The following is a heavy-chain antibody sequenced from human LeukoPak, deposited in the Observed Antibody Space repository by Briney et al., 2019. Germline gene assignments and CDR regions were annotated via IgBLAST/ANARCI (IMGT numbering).Heavy chain of an antibody. CDR3: AKDRRKEWLRYYFDY. Sequence: GGSLRLSCAASGFTFSSYAMSWVRQAPGKGLEWVSAISGSGGGTYYADSVKGRFTVSRDNSKNTLYLQMNSLRAEDTAVYYCAKDRRKEWLRYYFDYWGQGTLVTVSS. V-gene: IGHV3-23*01. J-gene: IGHJ4*02. CDR2: ISGSGGGT. CDR1: GFTFSSYA. D-gene: IGHD5-12*01.